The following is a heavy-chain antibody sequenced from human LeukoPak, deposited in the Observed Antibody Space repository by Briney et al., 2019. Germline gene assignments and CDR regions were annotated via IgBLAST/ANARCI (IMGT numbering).Heavy chain of an antibody. CDR1: GGSISTSSYY. V-gene: IGHV4-39*01. Sequence: SETLSLTCTVSGGSISTSSYYWGWIRQPPGKGLEWIGSIYYSGSTYYSPSLKSRVTISVDTSRKQFSLKLSSVTAADTAVYYCARGYCSSTTCSPGDNWFDPWGQGTLVSVSS. J-gene: IGHJ5*02. D-gene: IGHD2-2*01. CDR3: ARGYCSSTTCSPGDNWFDP. CDR2: IYYSGST.